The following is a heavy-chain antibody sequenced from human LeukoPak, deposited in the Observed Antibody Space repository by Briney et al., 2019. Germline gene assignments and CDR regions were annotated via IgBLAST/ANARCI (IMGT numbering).Heavy chain of an antibody. Sequence: GESLKISCKGSGYSFTSYWIGWVRQMPGKGLEWMGIIYPGDSDTRYSPSFQGQVTISADKSISTAYLQWSSLKASDTAMYYCARRVRYYGSGSYYTYYFDYWGQGTLVTVSS. D-gene: IGHD3-10*01. V-gene: IGHV5-51*01. J-gene: IGHJ4*02. CDR3: ARRVRYYGSGSYYTYYFDY. CDR2: IYPGDSDT. CDR1: GYSFTSYW.